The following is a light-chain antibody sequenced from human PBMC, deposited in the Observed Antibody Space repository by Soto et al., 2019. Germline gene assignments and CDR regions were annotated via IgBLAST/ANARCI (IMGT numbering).Light chain of an antibody. CDR2: ETS. J-gene: IGLJ1*01. Sequence: QAVVTQEPSLTVSPGGTVTLTCGSSTGAVTSGHYPYWFQQKPGQAPRTLIYETSNKHSWTPARFSGSLLGGKAALTLSGEPPEEEAEYYCLLSYSGARWVFGTGTKVTVL. CDR1: TGAVTSGHY. V-gene: IGLV7-46*01. CDR3: LLSYSGARWV.